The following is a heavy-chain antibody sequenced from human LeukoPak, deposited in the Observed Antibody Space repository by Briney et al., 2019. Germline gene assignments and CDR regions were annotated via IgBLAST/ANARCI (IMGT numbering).Heavy chain of an antibody. CDR3: ARGYQRPDY. CDR2: ISSSSNNI. V-gene: IGHV3-21*01. CDR1: GFTFSTYT. D-gene: IGHD2-2*01. J-gene: IGHJ4*02. Sequence: GGSLRLSCAASGFTFSTYTMNWVRQTPGKGLEWVSSISSSSNNINYADSVKGRFTISRDNAMNSVHLQMNSLRVEDTAVYYCARGYQRPDYWGQGTLITVSS.